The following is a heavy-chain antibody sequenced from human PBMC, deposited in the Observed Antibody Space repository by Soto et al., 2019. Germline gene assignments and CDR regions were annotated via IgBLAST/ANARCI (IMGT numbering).Heavy chain of an antibody. V-gene: IGHV3-11*06. Sequence: QVQLVESGGGLVKPGGPLRLSCAASGFTFSDYYMSWIRQAPRKGLEWVSYLSSSSSYTNYADSVKGRFTISRDNAKHSLYLQMNSLRAEDTAVYYCERDSSSSSDAFDIWGQGTMVTDSS. CDR1: GFTFSDYY. CDR2: LSSSSSYT. J-gene: IGHJ3*02. D-gene: IGHD6-13*01. CDR3: ERDSSSSSDAFDI.